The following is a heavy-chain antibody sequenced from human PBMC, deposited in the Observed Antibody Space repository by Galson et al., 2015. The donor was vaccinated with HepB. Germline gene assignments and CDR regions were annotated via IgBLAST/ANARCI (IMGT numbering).Heavy chain of an antibody. J-gene: IGHJ4*02. CDR3: ARDSWDYGDRYYFDY. CDR2: INAGNGNT. CDR1: GYTFTSYA. Sequence: SVKVSCKASGYTFTSYAMHWVRQAPGQRLEWMGWINAGNGNTKYSQKFQGRVTITRDTSASTAYMELSSLRSEDTAVYYCARDSWDYGDRYYFDYWGQGTLVTVSS. V-gene: IGHV1-3*01. D-gene: IGHD4-17*01.